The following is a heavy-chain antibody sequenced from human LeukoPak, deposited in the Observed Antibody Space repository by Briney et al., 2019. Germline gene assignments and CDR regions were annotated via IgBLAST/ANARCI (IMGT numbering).Heavy chain of an antibody. CDR3: AKDLGAYGDYGIFDY. CDR2: ISGSGGST. J-gene: IGHJ4*02. CDR1: GFTFSSYA. V-gene: IGHV3-23*01. Sequence: PGGSLRLSCAASGFTFSSYAMSWVRQAPEKGLEWVSAISGSGGSTYYADSVKGRFTISRDNSKNTLYLQMNSLRAEDTAVYYCAKDLGAYGDYGIFDYWGQGTLVTVSS. D-gene: IGHD4-17*01.